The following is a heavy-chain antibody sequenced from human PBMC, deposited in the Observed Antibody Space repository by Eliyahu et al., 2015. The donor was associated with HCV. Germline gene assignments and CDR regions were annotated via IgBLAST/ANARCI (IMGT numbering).Heavy chain of an antibody. V-gene: IGHV3-49*05. CDR3: TSLRFLEWLLTTYGMDV. CDR1: XXTXGDYA. J-gene: IGHJ6*02. D-gene: IGHD3-3*01. Sequence: EVQLVESGGGLVKPGRSLRLSCTASXXTXGDYAMXWFRQAXGKGLEXVGFIRSKAYGGTTEYAASVKGRFTISRDDSKSIAYLQMNSLKTEDTAVYYCTSLRFLEWLLTTYGMDVWGQGTTVTVSS. CDR2: IRSKAYGGTT.